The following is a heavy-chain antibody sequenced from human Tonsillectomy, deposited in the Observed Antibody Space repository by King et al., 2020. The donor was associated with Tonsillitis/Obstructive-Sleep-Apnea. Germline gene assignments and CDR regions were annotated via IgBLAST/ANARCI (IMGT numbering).Heavy chain of an antibody. D-gene: IGHD5-12*01. J-gene: IGHJ4*02. CDR2: IYPGDPDT. Sequence: QLVQSGAEVKKPGESLQISCRGAGYSFTNYWIGLVRQMPGQGLEWVGVIYPGDPDTRYSPSFQGQFTISADKSISTAYLQWSSLKAADTAMYYCARLTRSHGYSGYDYAAFDYWGQGTLVTVSS. CDR3: ARLTRSHGYSGYDYAAFDY. V-gene: IGHV5-51*01. CDR1: GYSFTNYW.